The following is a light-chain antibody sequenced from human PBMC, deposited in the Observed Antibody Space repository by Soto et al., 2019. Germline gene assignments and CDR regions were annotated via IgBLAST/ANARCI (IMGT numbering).Light chain of an antibody. CDR2: EVS. CDR1: SSDVGGYNY. J-gene: IGLJ1*01. CDR3: SSYTSSSTRV. Sequence: QSALTQPASVSGSPGQSITISCTGTSSDVGGYNYVSWYQQHPGKAPELMIYEVSNRPSGVSNRFSGSKSGNTASLTISGHQAEDEADYYCSSYTSSSTRVFGTGTKVTVL. V-gene: IGLV2-14*01.